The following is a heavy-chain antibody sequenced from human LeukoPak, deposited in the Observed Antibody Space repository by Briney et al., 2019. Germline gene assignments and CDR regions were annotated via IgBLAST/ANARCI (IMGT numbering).Heavy chain of an antibody. V-gene: IGHV3-74*01. J-gene: IGHJ4*02. CDR3: AKDLSRRRARAVAGTVDY. D-gene: IGHD6-19*01. CDR2: INSDGSST. CDR1: GFTFSSYW. Sequence: GGSLRLSCAASGFTFSSYWMHWVRQAPGKGLVWVSRINSDGSSTSYADSVKGRFTISRDNAKNTLYLQMNSLRAEDTAVYYCAKDLSRRRARAVAGTVDYWGQGTLATVSS.